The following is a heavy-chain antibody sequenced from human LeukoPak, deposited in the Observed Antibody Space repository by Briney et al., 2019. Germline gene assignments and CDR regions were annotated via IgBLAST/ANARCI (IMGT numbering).Heavy chain of an antibody. D-gene: IGHD5-18*01. V-gene: IGHV4-38-2*01. CDR3: ARRGYNPDYYFDY. CDR2: IYHSGST. J-gene: IGHJ4*02. Sequence: SETLSLTCAVSGYSISSGYYWGWIRQPPGKGLEWIGSIYHSGSTYYNPSLKGRVTISVDTSKNQFSLKLSSVTAADTAVYYCARRGYNPDYYFDYWGQGTLVTVSS. CDR1: GYSISSGYY.